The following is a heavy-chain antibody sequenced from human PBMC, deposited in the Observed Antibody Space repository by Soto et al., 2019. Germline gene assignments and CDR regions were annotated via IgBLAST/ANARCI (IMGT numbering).Heavy chain of an antibody. Sequence: SVKVSCKASGGTFSSYAISWVRQAPGQGLEWMGGINPIFGTPHYAQKYQDRVTITADTFTNTAYMELTRLTSDDTAVYFCAREGRHFDYWGQGTLVTVSS. CDR3: AREGRHFDY. CDR2: INPIFGTP. V-gene: IGHV1-69*06. CDR1: GGTFSSYA. J-gene: IGHJ4*02.